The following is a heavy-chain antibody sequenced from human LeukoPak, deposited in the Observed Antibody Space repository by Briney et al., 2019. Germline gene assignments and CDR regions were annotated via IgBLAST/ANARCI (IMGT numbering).Heavy chain of an antibody. D-gene: IGHD3-3*01. CDR2: INHSGST. J-gene: IGHJ4*02. Sequence: SETLSLTCAVYGGSFSGYYWSWIRQPPGKGLEWIGEINHSGSTNYNPSLKSRVTISVDTSKNQFSLKLSSVTAADTAVYYCARGGGSGYYTGPYYFDYWGQGTLVTVSS. CDR1: GGSFSGYY. CDR3: ARGGGSGYYTGPYYFDY. V-gene: IGHV4-34*01.